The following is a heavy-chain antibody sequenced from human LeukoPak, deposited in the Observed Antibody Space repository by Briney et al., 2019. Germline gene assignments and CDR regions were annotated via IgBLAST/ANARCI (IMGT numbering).Heavy chain of an antibody. V-gene: IGHV1-46*01. J-gene: IGHJ4*02. CDR3: ARGPGLGLRFGELLWYY. Sequence: GASVKVSCKASGYTFTSYYMHWVRQAPGQGLEWMGIINPSGGSSSYAQKFQGRVTMTRDTSTSTVYMELSSLRSEDTAVYYCARGPGLGLRFGELLWYYWGQGTLVTVSS. D-gene: IGHD3-10*01. CDR2: INPSGGSS. CDR1: GYTFTSYY.